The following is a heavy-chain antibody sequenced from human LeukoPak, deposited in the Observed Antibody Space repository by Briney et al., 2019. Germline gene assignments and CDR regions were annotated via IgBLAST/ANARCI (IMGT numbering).Heavy chain of an antibody. CDR2: IAVHNGIP. D-gene: IGHD3-10*01. J-gene: IGHJ4*02. Sequence: GASVKVSCKASGYSFDSFHIAWVRQAPGHGLEWMGWIAVHNGIPKYVENLQGRITMTADTSTRTAYMELRSLTSDDTAVYYCARDHSGFHLDYWGQGTLVTVSS. V-gene: IGHV1-18*01. CDR3: ARDHSGFHLDY. CDR1: GYSFDSFH.